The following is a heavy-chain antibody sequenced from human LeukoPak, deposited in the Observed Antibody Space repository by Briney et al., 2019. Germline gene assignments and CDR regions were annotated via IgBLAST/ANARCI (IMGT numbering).Heavy chain of an antibody. CDR3: ARDPSSGYYLYFDY. CDR2: ISYDGSNK. Sequence: GRSLRLSCAASGFTFSSYAMHWVRQAPGKGLEWVAVISYDGSNKYYADSVKGRFTISRDNSKNTLHLQMNSLRPDDTAVYYCARDPSSGYYLYFDYWGQGTLLTVSS. D-gene: IGHD3-22*01. V-gene: IGHV3-30-3*01. CDR1: GFTFSSYA. J-gene: IGHJ4*02.